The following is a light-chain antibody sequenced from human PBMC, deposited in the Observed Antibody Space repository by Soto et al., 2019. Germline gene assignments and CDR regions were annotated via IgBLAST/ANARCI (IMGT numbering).Light chain of an antibody. CDR1: QSVLYSSNNKNY. J-gene: IGKJ2*01. CDR2: WAS. V-gene: IGKV4-1*01. CDR3: QQYYSTPPYT. Sequence: DIVLTQSPDSLAVSLGERATINCKSSQSVLYSSNNKNYLAWYQQKPGQPPKLLIYWASTRESGVPDRFSGSGSRTEFTLTIRSRQAEDVAVYYCQQYYSTPPYTFGQGTKLEIK.